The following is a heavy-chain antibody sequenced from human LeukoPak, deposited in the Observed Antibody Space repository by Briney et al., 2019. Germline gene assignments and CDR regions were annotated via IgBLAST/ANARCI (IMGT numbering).Heavy chain of an antibody. V-gene: IGHV1-18*01. CDR2: ISAYNGNT. D-gene: IGHD2-2*03. CDR3: ARVSPIGYCSSTSCYDAFDI. Sequence: ASVKVSCKASGYTFSIYGISWVRQAPGQGLEWMGWISAYNGNTNYAQKLQGRVTVTTDTSTSTAYMDLRSLRSDDTAVYYCARVSPIGYCSSTSCYDAFDIWGQGTMVTVSS. J-gene: IGHJ3*02. CDR1: GYTFSIYG.